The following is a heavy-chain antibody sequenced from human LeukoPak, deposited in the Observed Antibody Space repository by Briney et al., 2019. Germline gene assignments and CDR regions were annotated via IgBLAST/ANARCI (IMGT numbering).Heavy chain of an antibody. D-gene: IGHD2-15*01. CDR2: ISHSGST. J-gene: IGHJ6*03. CDR3: ARRVAYPRQNMDV. CDR1: GGSFSGYY. V-gene: IGHV4-34*01. Sequence: PSETLSLTCAVYGGSFSGYYWSWIRQPPGKGLEWIGEISHSGSTHYNTSLQSRVTISVDKPKNQCSLKMDSVTAADTAVYYCARRVAYPRQNMDVWGKGTTVTVSS.